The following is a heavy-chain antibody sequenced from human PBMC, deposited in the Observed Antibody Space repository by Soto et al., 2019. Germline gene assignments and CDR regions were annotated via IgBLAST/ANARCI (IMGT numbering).Heavy chain of an antibody. CDR2: INPNSGGT. V-gene: IGHV1-2*02. D-gene: IGHD2-2*01. Sequence: GPSVKVSCKASGYTFTGYYMHWVRQAPGQGLEWMGWINPNSGGTNYAQKFQGRVTMTRDTSISTAYMELSRLRSDDTAVYYCARVHCSSTSCFSWFDPWGQGTLVTVSS. CDR1: GYTFTGYY. CDR3: ARVHCSSTSCFSWFDP. J-gene: IGHJ5*02.